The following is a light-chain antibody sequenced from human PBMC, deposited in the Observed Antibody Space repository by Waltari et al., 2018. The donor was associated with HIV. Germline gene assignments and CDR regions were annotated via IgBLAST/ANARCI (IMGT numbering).Light chain of an antibody. V-gene: IGKV3-15*01. CDR2: DAS. Sequence: DIVMTQSPATLSVSPGERATLSCRASQSVSSNLAWYQQKPGQAPRLLINDASTRATGIPARFSGSGSGTEFTLTISSLQSEDFAVYYCQQYNNWPRTFGQGTKVEIK. CDR3: QQYNNWPRT. CDR1: QSVSSN. J-gene: IGKJ1*01.